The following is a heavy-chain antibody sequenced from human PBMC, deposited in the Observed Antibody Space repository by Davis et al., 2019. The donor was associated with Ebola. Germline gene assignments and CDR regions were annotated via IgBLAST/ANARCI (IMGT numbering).Heavy chain of an antibody. Sequence: PSETLSLTCTVSGGSISSYYWSWIRQPPGKGLEWIGYIYYVGSTNYNPSLKSRVTISVDTSKNEFSLQLNSVTPEDTAVYYCARGWLRTGLDIWGQGTMVIVSS. D-gene: IGHD5-24*01. CDR3: ARGWLRTGLDI. CDR2: IYYVGST. CDR1: GGSISSYY. V-gene: IGHV4-59*12. J-gene: IGHJ3*02.